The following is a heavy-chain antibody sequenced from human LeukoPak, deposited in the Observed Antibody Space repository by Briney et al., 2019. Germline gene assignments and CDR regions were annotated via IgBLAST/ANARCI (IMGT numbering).Heavy chain of an antibody. CDR1: GGSISSGDYY. CDR2: IYYSGST. Sequence: KPSQTLPLTCTVSGGSISSGDYYWSWIRQPPGKGLEWIGYIYYSGSTYYNPSLKSRVTISVDTSKNQFSLKLSSETAADTAVYYCARARYSSSLYFDYWGQGTLVTVSS. CDR3: ARARYSSSLYFDY. J-gene: IGHJ4*02. V-gene: IGHV4-30-4*08. D-gene: IGHD6-6*01.